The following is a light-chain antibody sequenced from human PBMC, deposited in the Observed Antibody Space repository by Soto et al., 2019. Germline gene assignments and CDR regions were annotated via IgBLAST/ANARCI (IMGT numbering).Light chain of an antibody. CDR3: QSYDNSLSVYV. CDR2: GNS. V-gene: IGLV1-40*01. CDR1: SSNIGAHYD. J-gene: IGLJ1*01. Sequence: QSVLTQPPSVSGAPGQRVTISCTGGSSNIGAHYDVHWYQQLPGTAPKLLIYGNSNRPSGVPDRFSGSKSGTSASLAITGLQAEDEADYYCQSYDNSLSVYVSGTGTKVTVL.